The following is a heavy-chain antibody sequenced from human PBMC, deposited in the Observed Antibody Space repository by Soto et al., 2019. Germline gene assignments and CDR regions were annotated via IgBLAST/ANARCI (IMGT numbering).Heavy chain of an antibody. V-gene: IGHV4-30-4*01. CDR2: IYKSATT. CDR3: ARGRYCLTGRCFPNWFDS. Sequence: SETLSLTCSVSGDSISNLDYFWAWIRQPPGQALEYIGYIYKSATTYYNPSFESRVAISVDTSKSQFSLNVTSVTAADSAVYFCARGRYCLTGRCFPNWFDSWGQGALVTVSS. CDR1: GDSISNLDYF. J-gene: IGHJ5*01. D-gene: IGHD7-27*01.